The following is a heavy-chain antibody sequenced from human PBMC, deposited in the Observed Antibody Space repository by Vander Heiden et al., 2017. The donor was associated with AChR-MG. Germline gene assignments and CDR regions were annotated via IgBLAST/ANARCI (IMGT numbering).Heavy chain of an antibody. CDR3: AKDPNGDYIGTFDI. V-gene: IGHV3-23*01. J-gene: IGHJ3*02. CDR2: ISVSSGTT. CDR1: GLTFSAYG. Sequence: DVQVLESGGGLVQPGGSLRLSCAASGLTFSAYGMTWVRQAPGKGLEWVSSISVSSGTTQYADSVKGRFTVSRDNSKNTLYLQMHSLRAEDTAIYYCAKDPNGDYIGTFDIWGRGTMVTVSS. D-gene: IGHD4-17*01.